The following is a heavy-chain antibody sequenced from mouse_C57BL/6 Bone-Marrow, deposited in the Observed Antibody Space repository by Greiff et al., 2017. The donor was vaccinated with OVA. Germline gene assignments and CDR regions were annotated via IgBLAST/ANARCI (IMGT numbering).Heavy chain of an antibody. CDR2: ISSGSSTI. D-gene: IGHD2-5*01. CDR1: GFTFSDYG. V-gene: IGHV5-17*01. CDR3: ARSPSYYSNYGAMDY. J-gene: IGHJ4*01. Sequence: DVMLVESGGGLVKPGGSLKLSCAASGFTFSDYGMHWVRQAPETGLEWVAYISSGSSTIYYADTVKGRFTISRDNAKNTLFLQMTSLRSEDTAMYYCARSPSYYSNYGAMDYWGQGTSVTVSS.